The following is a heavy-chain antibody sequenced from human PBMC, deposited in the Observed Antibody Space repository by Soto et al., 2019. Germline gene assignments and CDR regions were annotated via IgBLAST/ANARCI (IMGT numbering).Heavy chain of an antibody. Sequence: AGGSLRLSCAASGFSFSDAWMTWVRQAPGKRLEWVGRIKSRGEGGTTEYGAPVKGRFTISRDDSENTLHLQMNSLKTEDTAVYYCATFRSYSDSWGHGTLVTVSS. J-gene: IGHJ5*01. CDR2: IKSRGEGGTT. CDR1: GFSFSDAW. D-gene: IGHD1-26*01. V-gene: IGHV3-15*01. CDR3: ATFRSYSDS.